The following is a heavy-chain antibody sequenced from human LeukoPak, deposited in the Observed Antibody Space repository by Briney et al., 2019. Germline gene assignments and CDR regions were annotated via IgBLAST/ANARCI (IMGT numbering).Heavy chain of an antibody. CDR1: GGTFSSYA. V-gene: IGHV1-69*13. J-gene: IGHJ3*02. CDR3: ARGVFAAELPDAFDI. CDR2: IIPNFGTA. Sequence: SVKVSCEASGGTFSSYAISWVRQAPGQGLEWMGGIIPNFGTANYAQKFQGRVTITADESTSTAYMELSSLRSEDTAVYYCARGVFAAELPDAFDIWGQGTMVTVSS. D-gene: IGHD1-26*01.